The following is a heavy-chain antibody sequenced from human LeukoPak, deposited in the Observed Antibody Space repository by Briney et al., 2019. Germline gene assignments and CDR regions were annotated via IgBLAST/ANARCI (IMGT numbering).Heavy chain of an antibody. CDR3: ARGPFYCGGDCYSFCY. J-gene: IGHJ4*02. V-gene: IGHV4-59*01. CDR1: GGSISSYY. Sequence: SETLSLTCTVSGGSISSYYWSWIRQPPGKGLEWIGYIYYSGSTNYNPSLKSRVTISVDTSKNQFSLKLSSVTAADTAVYYCARGPFYCGGDCYSFCYWGQGTQVTVSS. CDR2: IYYSGST. D-gene: IGHD2-21*02.